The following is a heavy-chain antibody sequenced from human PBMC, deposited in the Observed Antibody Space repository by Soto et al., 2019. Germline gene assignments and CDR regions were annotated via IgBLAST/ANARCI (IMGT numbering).Heavy chain of an antibody. V-gene: IGHV1-46*01. CDR1: GYTFTSYY. Sequence: ASVKVSCKASGYTFTSYYIHWVRQAPGQGLEWKGVINPSGGSTSYAQKFQGRVTMTRDTSTSTVYMELSSLRSEDAAVYYCARSYTPTIFGVGLNYYYYYGMDVWGQGTTVTVSS. CDR2: INPSGGST. D-gene: IGHD3-3*01. J-gene: IGHJ6*02. CDR3: ARSYTPTIFGVGLNYYYYYGMDV.